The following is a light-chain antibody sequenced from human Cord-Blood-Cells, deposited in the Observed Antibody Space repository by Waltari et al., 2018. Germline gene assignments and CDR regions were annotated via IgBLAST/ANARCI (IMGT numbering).Light chain of an antibody. CDR1: SGHRSYA. Sequence: QLALTQSPSASASLGASFKLTCPLSSGHRSYAIACHHQQPEKGPRYLMKLNSDGSHSKGDGIPDRFSGSSSGAERYLTISSLQSEDEADYYCQTWGTGIHVFGTGTKVTVL. CDR2: LNSDGSH. CDR3: QTWGTGIHV. V-gene: IGLV4-69*01. J-gene: IGLJ1*01.